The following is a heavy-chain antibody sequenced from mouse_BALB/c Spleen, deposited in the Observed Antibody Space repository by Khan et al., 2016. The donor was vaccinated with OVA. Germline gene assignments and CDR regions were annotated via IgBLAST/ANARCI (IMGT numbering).Heavy chain of an antibody. CDR1: GFTFSTYA. J-gene: IGHJ3*01. CDR3: ARHNYGLFAY. Sequence: EVELVESGGDLVKPGGSLKLSCSASGFTFSTYAMSWVRQTPEKRLEWVATISSGGDNIFYPDSVKGRFTISRDSAKNTLYLHMSSLRSEDTAMYYCARHNYGLFAYWGQGTLVTVSA. D-gene: IGHD1-1*01. V-gene: IGHV5-9-3*01. CDR2: ISSGGDNI.